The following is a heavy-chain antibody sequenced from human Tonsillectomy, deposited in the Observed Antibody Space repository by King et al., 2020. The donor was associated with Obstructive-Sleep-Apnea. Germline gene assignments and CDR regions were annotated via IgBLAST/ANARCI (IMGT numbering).Heavy chain of an antibody. V-gene: IGHV5-10-1*01. Sequence: VQLVESGADVKKPGESLRISCQGSGYSFTSYWINWVRQMPGKGLEWMGKIDPSDSYTNYNPSFQGHVTVSADKSISTVYLQWSSLSASDTAMYYCASQRDDYSSSPSDSWGQGTLVTVSS. J-gene: IGHJ4*02. CDR2: IDPSDSYT. D-gene: IGHD6-6*01. CDR1: GYSFTSYW. CDR3: ASQRDDYSSSPSDS.